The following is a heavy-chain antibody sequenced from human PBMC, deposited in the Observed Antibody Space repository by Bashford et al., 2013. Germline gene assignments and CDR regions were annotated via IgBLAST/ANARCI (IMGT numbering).Heavy chain of an antibody. CDR2: ISSSSSYI. Sequence: VRQAPGKGLEWVSSISSSSSYIYYADSVKGRFTISRDNAKNSLYLQMNSLRAEDTAVYYCARDIGSGYDFDYWGQGTLVTVSS. D-gene: IGHD3-22*01. CDR3: ARDIGSGYDFDY. V-gene: IGHV3-21*01. J-gene: IGHJ4*02.